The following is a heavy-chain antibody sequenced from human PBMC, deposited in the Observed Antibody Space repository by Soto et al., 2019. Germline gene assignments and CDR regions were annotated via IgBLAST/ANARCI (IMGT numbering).Heavy chain of an antibody. CDR2: ISSSSSYI. CDR1: GFTFSSYS. Sequence: EVQLVESGGGLVKPGGSLRLSCAASGFTFSSYSMNWVRQAPGKGLELVSSISSSSSYIYYADSVKGRFTISRDNAKNSLYLQMNSLRAEDTAVYYCARGLYYYGSGSYYPDYYYYYMDVWGKGTTVTVSS. V-gene: IGHV3-21*01. D-gene: IGHD3-10*01. CDR3: ARGLYYYGSGSYYPDYYYYYMDV. J-gene: IGHJ6*03.